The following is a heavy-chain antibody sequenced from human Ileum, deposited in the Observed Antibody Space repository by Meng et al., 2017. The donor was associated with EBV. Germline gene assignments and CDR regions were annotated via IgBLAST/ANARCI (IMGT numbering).Heavy chain of an antibody. D-gene: IGHD3-10*01. Sequence: QGQLQKAGHGMVEPSGTLSLTCAVSAGAISSSNWWTWVRQPPGKGLEWIGEIFHPESTNYNPSLKSRITMSIDESKNQFSLKLYFVTAADTAVYYCASCPPYNQGVSLEYWGQGTLVTVSS. CDR3: ASCPPYNQGVSLEY. CDR1: AGAISSSNW. CDR2: IFHPEST. J-gene: IGHJ4*02. V-gene: IGHV4-4*02.